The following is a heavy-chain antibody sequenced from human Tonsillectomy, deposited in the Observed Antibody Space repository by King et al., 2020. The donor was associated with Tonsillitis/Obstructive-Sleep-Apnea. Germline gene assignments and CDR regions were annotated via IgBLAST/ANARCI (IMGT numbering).Heavy chain of an antibody. V-gene: IGHV3-21*01. CDR1: GFTFSSYS. CDR3: ARDRITMIVVVIPDAFDI. J-gene: IGHJ3*02. CDR2: ISSSSSYI. Sequence: VQLVESGGGLVKPGGSLRLSCAASGFTFSSYSMNWVRQAPGKRLEWVSSISSSSSYIYYADSVKGRFTISRDNAKNSLYLQMNSLRAEDTAVYYCARDRITMIVVVIPDAFDIWGQGTMVTVSS. D-gene: IGHD3-22*01.